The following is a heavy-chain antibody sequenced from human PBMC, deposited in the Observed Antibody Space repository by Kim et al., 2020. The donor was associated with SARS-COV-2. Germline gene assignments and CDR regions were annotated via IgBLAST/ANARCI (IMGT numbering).Heavy chain of an antibody. J-gene: IGHJ5*02. Sequence: YYADSVRGRFTISRDNSKNTLCLQMNSLSAEDTAVYYCAKDIRFGVLNLWGQGTLVTVSS. CDR3: AKDIRFGVLNL. V-gene: IGHV3-23*01. D-gene: IGHD3-10*01.